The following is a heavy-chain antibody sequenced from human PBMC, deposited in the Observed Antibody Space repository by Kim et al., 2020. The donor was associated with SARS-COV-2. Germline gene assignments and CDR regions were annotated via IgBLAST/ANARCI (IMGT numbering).Heavy chain of an antibody. Sequence: ASVKVSCKASGYTFTSYGISWVRQAPGQGLEWMGWISAYNGNTNYAQKLQGRVTMTTDTSTSTAYIELRSLRSDDTAVYYCARDDIVVVTATHDAFDIWGQGTMVTVSS. CDR1: GYTFTSYG. D-gene: IGHD2-21*02. CDR3: ARDDIVVVTATHDAFDI. J-gene: IGHJ3*02. V-gene: IGHV1-18*01. CDR2: ISAYNGNT.